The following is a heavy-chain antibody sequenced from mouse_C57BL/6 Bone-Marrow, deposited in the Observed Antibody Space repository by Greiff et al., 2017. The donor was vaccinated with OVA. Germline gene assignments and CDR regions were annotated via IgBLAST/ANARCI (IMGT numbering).Heavy chain of an antibody. Sequence: DVHLVESGGGLVQPGGSMKLSCAASGFTFSDAWMDWVRQSPEKGLEWVAEIRNKANNHATYYAESVKGRFTISREDSKSSVYLQMNSLRAEDTGIYYCTRRLYGSSPYYYDYRGKGTTLTVAS. CDR3: TRRLYGSSPYYYDY. V-gene: IGHV6-6*01. CDR1: GFTFSDAW. J-gene: IGHJ2*01. D-gene: IGHD1-1*01. CDR2: IRNKANNHAT.